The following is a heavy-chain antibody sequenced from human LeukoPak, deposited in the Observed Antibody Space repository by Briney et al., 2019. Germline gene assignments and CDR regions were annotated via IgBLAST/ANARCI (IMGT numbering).Heavy chain of an antibody. D-gene: IGHD4-23*01. CDR2: IRSKAYGGTT. Sequence: PGRSLRLSCTASGFTSGDYAMSWVRQAPGKGLEWVGFIRSKAYGGTTEYAASVKGRFTISRDDSKSIAYLQMNSLKTEDTAVYYCTRDEALSYGGNDHDAFDIWGQGTMVTVSS. CDR3: TRDEALSYGGNDHDAFDI. V-gene: IGHV3-49*04. CDR1: GFTSGDYA. J-gene: IGHJ3*02.